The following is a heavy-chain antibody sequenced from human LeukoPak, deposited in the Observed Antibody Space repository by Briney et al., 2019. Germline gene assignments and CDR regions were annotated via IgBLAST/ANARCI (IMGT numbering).Heavy chain of an antibody. CDR3: ARDPYSGNYGNYYYYYMDV. Sequence: GGSLRLSCAASGFTFNNYNMNWVRQAPGKALEWVSSITSSSTYIFYADSVEGRFTISRDNAKHSLYLQMNSLGPEDTAVYYCARDPYSGNYGNYYYYYMDVWGKGPTVTISS. CDR1: GFTFNNYN. J-gene: IGHJ6*03. V-gene: IGHV3-21*01. CDR2: ITSSSTYI. D-gene: IGHD1-26*01.